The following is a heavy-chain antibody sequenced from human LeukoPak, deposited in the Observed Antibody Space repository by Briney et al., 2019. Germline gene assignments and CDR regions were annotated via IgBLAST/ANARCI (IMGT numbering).Heavy chain of an antibody. V-gene: IGHV3-9*01. D-gene: IGHD3-22*01. J-gene: IGHJ4*02. CDR3: AKGPTYYYDSSGSMDY. CDR2: ISWNSGSI. CDR1: GFTFDDYA. Sequence: GGSLRLSCAASGFTFDDYAMHWVRHAPGKGLEWVSGISWNSGSIGYADSVKGRFTISRDNAKNSLYLQMNSLRAEDTALYYCAKGPTYYYDSSGSMDYWGQGTLVTVSS.